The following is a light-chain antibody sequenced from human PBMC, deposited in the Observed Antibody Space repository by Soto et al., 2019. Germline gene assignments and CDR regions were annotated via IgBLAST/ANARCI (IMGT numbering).Light chain of an antibody. J-gene: IGLJ3*02. V-gene: IGLV1-40*01. CDR1: SSNIGAGFH. CDR2: ANT. Sequence: QSVLTQPPSVSGAPGQRVTISCTGSSSNIGAGFHVHWYQQLPGTAPKLLIYANTNRPSGVPDRFSGSKSGTSASLAITGIQAEDEADYYCQSYDSRSWVFGGGTKLTVL. CDR3: QSYDSRSWV.